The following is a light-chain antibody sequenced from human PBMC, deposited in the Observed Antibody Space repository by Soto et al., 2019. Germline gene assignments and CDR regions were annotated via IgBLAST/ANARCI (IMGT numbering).Light chain of an antibody. Sequence: QLVLTQSPSASASLGASVKLTCTLSSGHSNYAIAWHQQQSEKGPRYLMKLHSDGSHSKGDGIPDRFSGSSSGAERYLTISSLKSEDEADYYCKTWGSGIVVFGGGTKLTVL. V-gene: IGLV4-69*01. J-gene: IGLJ2*01. CDR1: SGHSNYA. CDR3: KTWGSGIVV. CDR2: LHSDGSH.